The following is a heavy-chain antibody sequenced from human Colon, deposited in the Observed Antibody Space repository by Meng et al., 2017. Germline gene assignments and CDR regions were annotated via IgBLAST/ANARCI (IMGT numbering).Heavy chain of an antibody. D-gene: IGHD5-18*01. CDR2: VYPSGNT. Sequence: SDTLSLTCTVSGDAVTSGGYYWSWIRQHPGKGLEWIGYVYPSGNTYYNPSLESRITISLDTSKNQFSLYLTSVTAADTAVYFCARGNGYSYGPFDYWGQGTLVTVSS. J-gene: IGHJ4*02. V-gene: IGHV4-31*03. CDR3: ARGNGYSYGPFDY. CDR1: GDAVTSGGYY.